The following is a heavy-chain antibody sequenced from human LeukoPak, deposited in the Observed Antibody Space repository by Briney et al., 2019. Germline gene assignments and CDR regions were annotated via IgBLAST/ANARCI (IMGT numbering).Heavy chain of an antibody. Sequence: ASVKVSCKTSGYTFTMFGISWVRQAPGQGLEWMGWISAYNGNTNYAQKLQGRVTMTTDTSTSTAYMELRSLRPDDTAVYYCARDRDPSITILRGATGFDPWGQGTLVTVSS. V-gene: IGHV1-18*01. CDR2: ISAYNGNT. D-gene: IGHD3-10*01. J-gene: IGHJ5*02. CDR3: ARDRDPSITILRGATGFDP. CDR1: GYTFTMFG.